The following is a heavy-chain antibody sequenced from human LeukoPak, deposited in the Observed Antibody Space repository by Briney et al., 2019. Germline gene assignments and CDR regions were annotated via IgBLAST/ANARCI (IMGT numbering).Heavy chain of an antibody. Sequence: SETLSLTCTVSGGSVSSGSYYWSWIRQPPGKGLEWIGYIYYSGSTNYNPSLKSRVTISVDTSKNQFSLKLSSVTAADTAVYYCASRISSSWSCFDYWGQGTLVTVSS. CDR2: IYYSGST. CDR1: GGSVSSGSYY. V-gene: IGHV4-61*01. D-gene: IGHD6-13*01. CDR3: ASRISSSWSCFDY. J-gene: IGHJ4*02.